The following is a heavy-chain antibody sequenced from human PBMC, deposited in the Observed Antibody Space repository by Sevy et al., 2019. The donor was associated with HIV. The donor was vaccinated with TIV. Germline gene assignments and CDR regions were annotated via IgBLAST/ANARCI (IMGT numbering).Heavy chain of an antibody. CDR3: TRSGGYSDYGMDV. J-gene: IGHJ6*02. Sequence: GGSLRLSCAASGFTFITYDMHWVRHVTGKGLEWVSGVGPAGDTFYPGSVKGRFTISGENAKNSLYLQMNNLRAGDTAVYYCTRSGGYSDYGMDVWGQGTTVTVSS. D-gene: IGHD5-12*01. V-gene: IGHV3-13*01. CDR1: GFTFITYD. CDR2: VGPAGDT.